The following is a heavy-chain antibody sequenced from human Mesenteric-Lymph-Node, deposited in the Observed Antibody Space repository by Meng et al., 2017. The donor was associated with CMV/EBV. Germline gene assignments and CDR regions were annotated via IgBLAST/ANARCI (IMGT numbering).Heavy chain of an antibody. V-gene: IGHV4-38-2*02. CDR3: ARGHPSITIFGVH. Sequence: SETLSLTCTVTGDTITHSYYWGWVRQSPGKGLEWLGNIHYSGITYYNPSLKSRVTISLDTSKNQFSLKLTSVTAADTAVYYCARGHPSITIFGVHWGQGTLVTVSS. CDR1: GDTITHSYY. CDR2: IHYSGIT. D-gene: IGHD3-3*01. J-gene: IGHJ4*02.